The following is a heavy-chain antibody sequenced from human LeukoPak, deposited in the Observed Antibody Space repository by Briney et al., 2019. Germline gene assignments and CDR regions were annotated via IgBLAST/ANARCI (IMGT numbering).Heavy chain of an antibody. D-gene: IGHD2-15*01. CDR1: GFTFSSYG. CDR2: ISYDGSNK. J-gene: IGHJ4*02. V-gene: IGHV3-30*03. Sequence: PGGSLRLSCAASGFTFSSYGMHWVRQAPGKGLEWVAVISYDGSNKYYADSLKGRFTISRDNSKNTLYLQMNSLRAEDTAVYYCARGAAYCSGGSCRYELRDYWGQGTLVTVSS. CDR3: ARGAAYCSGGSCRYELRDY.